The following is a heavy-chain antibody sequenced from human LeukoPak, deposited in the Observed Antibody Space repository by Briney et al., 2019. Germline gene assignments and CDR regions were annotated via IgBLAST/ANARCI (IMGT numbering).Heavy chain of an antibody. CDR2: ISWNSGSI. V-gene: IGHV3-9*01. J-gene: IGHJ4*02. CDR3: ARERLVSFDY. Sequence: PGGSLRLSCAASGFTFDDYAMHWVRQAPGKGLEWVSGISWNSGSIGYADSVKGRFTISRDNAKNSLYLQMNSLRAEDTAVYYCARERLVSFDYWGQGTLVTVSS. D-gene: IGHD6-25*01. CDR1: GFTFDDYA.